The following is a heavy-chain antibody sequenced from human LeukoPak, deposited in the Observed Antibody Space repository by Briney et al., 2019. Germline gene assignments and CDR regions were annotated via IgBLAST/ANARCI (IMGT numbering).Heavy chain of an antibody. CDR3: ARGGSGSYYNLFDY. V-gene: IGHV3-7*01. J-gene: IGHJ4*02. Sequence: GGSLRLSCAASGFTFSSYAMSWVRQAPGKGLEWVANINQDGGEKYDVDSVKGRFTISRDNAKNSLYLQMNSLRAEDTAVYYCARGGSGSYYNLFDYWGQGTLVTVSS. CDR1: GFTFSSYA. CDR2: INQDGGEK. D-gene: IGHD3-10*01.